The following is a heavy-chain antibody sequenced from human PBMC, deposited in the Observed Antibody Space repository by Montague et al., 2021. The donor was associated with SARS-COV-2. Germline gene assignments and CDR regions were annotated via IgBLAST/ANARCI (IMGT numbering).Heavy chain of an antibody. CDR3: ARDRDWDDWCGMDV. D-gene: IGHD2-21*01. Sequence: SLRLSCAASGFIFSSYEMHWVRQAPGKGLEWISYISSSGGGSTKHYTDSVKCRFTISRDNAKNSLYLQMNSLRVEDTAIYYCARDRDWDDWCGMDVWGQGTTVTVSS. CDR1: GFIFSSYE. J-gene: IGHJ6*02. V-gene: IGHV3-48*03. CDR2: ISSSGGGSTK.